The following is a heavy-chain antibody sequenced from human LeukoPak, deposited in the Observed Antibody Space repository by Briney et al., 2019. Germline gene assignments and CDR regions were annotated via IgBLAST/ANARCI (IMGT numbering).Heavy chain of an antibody. CDR3: ARSAPFGNNWFDP. Sequence: GGSLRLSCAASGFTFSSYSMNWVRQVPGKGLEWVSSISSSSSYIYYADSVKGRFTISRDNAKNSLYLQMNGLRAEDTAVYYCARSAPFGNNWFDPWGQGTLVTVSS. J-gene: IGHJ5*02. CDR1: GFTFSSYS. D-gene: IGHD3-3*01. CDR2: ISSSSSYI. V-gene: IGHV3-21*01.